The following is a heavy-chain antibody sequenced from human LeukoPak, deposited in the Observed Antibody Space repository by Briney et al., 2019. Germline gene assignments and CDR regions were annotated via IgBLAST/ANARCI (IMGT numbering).Heavy chain of an antibody. Sequence: GGSLRLSCAASGFTFSSYSMNWVRQAPGKGLEWVSSISSSSSYIYYADSVKGRFTISRDNAKNSLYLQMNSLRAEDTAVYYCARDRRGSWSGYYYGMDVWGQGTTVTVSS. J-gene: IGHJ6*02. CDR3: ARDRRGSWSGYYYGMDV. CDR1: GFTFSSYS. D-gene: IGHD6-13*01. V-gene: IGHV3-21*01. CDR2: ISSSSSYI.